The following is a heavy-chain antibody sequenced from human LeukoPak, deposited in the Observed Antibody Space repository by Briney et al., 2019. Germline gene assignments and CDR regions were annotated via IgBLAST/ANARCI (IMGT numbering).Heavy chain of an antibody. CDR1: GFPFSSYA. CDR2: ITGSGGST. J-gene: IGHJ4*02. CDR3: ARSFRLATSGSSWYLFDY. Sequence: GGSLRLSCAASGFPFSSYAMSWVRQAPGKGLEWVSAITGSGGSTYHADSVKGRFTISRDNSENMLYLQMNSLRAEDTAVYYCARSFRLATSGSSWYLFDYWGQGTLVTVSS. D-gene: IGHD6-13*01. V-gene: IGHV3-23*01.